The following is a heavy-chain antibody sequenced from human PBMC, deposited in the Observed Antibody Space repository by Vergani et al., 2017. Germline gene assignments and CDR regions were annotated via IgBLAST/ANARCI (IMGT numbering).Heavy chain of an antibody. CDR3: ARGDYGILTGYRY. D-gene: IGHD3-9*01. J-gene: IGHJ4*02. V-gene: IGHV1-46*03. CDR1: GFTFTNYY. Sequence: QVQLVQSGAEVKKPGASVKVSCKASGFTFTNYYIHWVRQAPGQGLEWVGIINTSDGGSSYGQKFQGRVTMTRETSTSTVYMGLSRLRSEDTAIYYCARGDYGILTGYRYWGQGALVTVSA. CDR2: INTSDGGS.